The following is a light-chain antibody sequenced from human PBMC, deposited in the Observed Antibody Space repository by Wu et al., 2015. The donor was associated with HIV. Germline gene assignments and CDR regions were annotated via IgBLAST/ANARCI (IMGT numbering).Light chain of an antibody. CDR2: AAS. CDR3: QQYGSAPRT. J-gene: IGKJ1*01. Sequence: EIVLTQSPGTLSLSPGERATLSCWASQSVSNNYLAWYQHKPGQAPRLLIHAASSRATGVPDRFSGSGSETDFTLTIGRLEPEDFAVYYCQQYGSAPRTYGLGTKVEI. V-gene: IGKV3-20*01. CDR1: QSVSNNY.